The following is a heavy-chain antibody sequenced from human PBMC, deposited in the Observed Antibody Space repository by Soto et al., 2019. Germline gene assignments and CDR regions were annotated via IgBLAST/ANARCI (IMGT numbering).Heavy chain of an antibody. V-gene: IGHV4-31*03. D-gene: IGHD3-10*01. CDR2: IYYSGNN. Sequence: QVQLQESGPGLVKPSQTLSLTCTVSGGSISSGGYYWSWIRQHPGKGLEWIGYIYYSGNNYYNPSLKNRLTLPVDTPKNQLSVKPSSVTAADTAVYYCARAPVTLWAPGGMDVWGQGTTVTVSS. CDR1: GGSISSGGYY. J-gene: IGHJ6*02. CDR3: ARAPVTLWAPGGMDV.